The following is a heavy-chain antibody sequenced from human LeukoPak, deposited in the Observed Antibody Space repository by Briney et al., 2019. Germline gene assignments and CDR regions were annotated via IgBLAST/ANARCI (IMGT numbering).Heavy chain of an antibody. Sequence: AASVKVSCKASGYTFTSYDINWVRQATGQGLEWMGWMNPNSGNTGYAQKFQGRVTITRNTSISTAYMELSSLRSEDTAVYYCARASTMVRGVIISHAFDIWGQGTMVTVSS. D-gene: IGHD3-10*01. CDR3: ARASTMVRGVIISHAFDI. CDR1: GYTFTSYD. V-gene: IGHV1-8*03. J-gene: IGHJ3*02. CDR2: MNPNSGNT.